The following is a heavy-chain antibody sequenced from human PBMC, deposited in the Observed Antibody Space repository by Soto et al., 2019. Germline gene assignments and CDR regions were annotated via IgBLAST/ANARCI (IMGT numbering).Heavy chain of an antibody. Sequence: GSGPTLVNPTQTLTLTCTFSGFSLSTSGMRVSWIRQPPGKALEWLARIDWDDDKFYSTSLKTRLTISKDTSKNQVVLTMTNMDPVDTATYYCARESSSWRDFDYWGQGTLVTVSS. V-gene: IGHV2-70*04. CDR2: IDWDDDK. J-gene: IGHJ4*02. CDR1: GFSLSTSGMR. CDR3: ARESSSWRDFDY. D-gene: IGHD6-13*01.